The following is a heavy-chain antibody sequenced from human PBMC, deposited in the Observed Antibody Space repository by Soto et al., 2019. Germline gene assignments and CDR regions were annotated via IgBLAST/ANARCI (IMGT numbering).Heavy chain of an antibody. CDR1: GFTFSSYG. J-gene: IGHJ4*02. D-gene: IGHD3-3*01. CDR2: ISYDGSNK. V-gene: IGHV3-30*18. Sequence: QVQLVESGGGVVQPGRSLRLSCAASGFTFSSYGMQWVRQAPGKGLEWVAVISYDGSNKYYADSVKGRFTISRDNSKNTLYLPMNSLRAEDTAVYYCAKDTLRDFWSGYPGVYWGQGTLVTVSS. CDR3: AKDTLRDFWSGYPGVY.